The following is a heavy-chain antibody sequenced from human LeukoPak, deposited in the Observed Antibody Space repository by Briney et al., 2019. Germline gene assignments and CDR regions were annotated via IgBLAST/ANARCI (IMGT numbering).Heavy chain of an antibody. V-gene: IGHV4-34*01. CDR2: INHSGST. CDR1: GGSFSGYY. J-gene: IGHJ6*02. Sequence: SETPSLTCAVYGGSFSGYYWSWIRQPPGKGLEWIGEINHSGSTNYNPSLKSRVTISVDTSKNQFSLKLSSVTAADTAVYYCARGKRMDVWGQGTTVTVSS. CDR3: ARGKRMDV.